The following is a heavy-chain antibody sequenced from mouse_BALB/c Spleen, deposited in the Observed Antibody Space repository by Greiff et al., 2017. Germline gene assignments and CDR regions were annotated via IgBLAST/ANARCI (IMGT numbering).Heavy chain of an antibody. D-gene: IGHD1-1*01. CDR2: IDPANGNT. J-gene: IGHJ1*01. CDR3: ARSTGYGGYFDV. Sequence: DVKLQESGAELVKPGASVKLSCTASGFNIKDTYMHWVKQRPEQGLEWIGRIDPANGNTKYDPKFQGKATITADTSSNTAYLQLSSLTSEDTAVYYCARSTGYGGYFDVWGAGTTVTVSS. V-gene: IGHV14-3*02. CDR1: GFNIKDTY.